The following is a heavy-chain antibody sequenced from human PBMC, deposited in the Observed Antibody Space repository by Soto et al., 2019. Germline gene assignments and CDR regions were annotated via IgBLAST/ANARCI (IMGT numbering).Heavy chain of an antibody. CDR3: VQGANTAHQPLVS. CDR2: ISGDGNDK. J-gene: IGHJ4*02. Sequence: PGGSLRLSCAVSGFIFSNFGMHWVRRAPGKGLEWVAVISGDGNDKYYPDSMKGRFTISRDNSNNTLYLQMNSLRPEDTAVYHCVQGANTAHQPLVSWGLGVLVTVSS. CDR1: GFIFSNFG. V-gene: IGHV3-30*18. D-gene: IGHD1-26*01.